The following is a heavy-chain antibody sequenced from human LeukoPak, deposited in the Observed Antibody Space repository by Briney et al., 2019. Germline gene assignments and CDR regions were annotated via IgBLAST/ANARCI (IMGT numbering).Heavy chain of an antibody. D-gene: IGHD2-2*01. J-gene: IGHJ6*02. CDR1: GFTFSNYA. Sequence: GGSLRLSCAASGFTFSNYAMSWVRQAPGKGLEWVSTISGSGGSTYYADSVKGRFTISRDNSKNTLYLQMSSLRAEDTAVYYCAKGRGSASCYGICYHYTKDVWGQGTTVTVSS. V-gene: IGHV3-23*01. CDR3: AKGRGSASCYGICYHYTKDV. CDR2: ISGSGGST.